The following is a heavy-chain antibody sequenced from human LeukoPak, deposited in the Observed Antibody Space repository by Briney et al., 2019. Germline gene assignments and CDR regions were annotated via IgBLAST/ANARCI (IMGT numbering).Heavy chain of an antibody. CDR1: GFTFSSYA. CDR2: ISGSGGST. V-gene: IGHV3-23*01. J-gene: IGHJ4*02. CDR3: AKYYGDYDYFDY. D-gene: IGHD4-17*01. Sequence: GGSLRLSCAASGFTFSSYAMHWVRQAPGKGLEWVSAISGSGGSTYYADSVKGRFTISRDNSKNTLYLQMNSLRAEDTAVYYCAKYYGDYDYFDYWGQGTLVTVSS.